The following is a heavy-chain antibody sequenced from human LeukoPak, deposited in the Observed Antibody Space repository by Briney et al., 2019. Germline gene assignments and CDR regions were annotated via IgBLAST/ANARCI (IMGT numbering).Heavy chain of an antibody. D-gene: IGHD3-22*01. CDR1: GFTFSSYA. V-gene: IGHV3-23*01. Sequence: GGSLRLSCAASGFTFSSYAMSWVRQAPGKGLEWVSAISGSGGSTYYADSVKGRFTISRDNSKNTLYLQMNSLRAEDTAVYYCAKDGVRVTYYYDSSGTQYFDYWGQGTLVTVSS. J-gene: IGHJ4*02. CDR3: AKDGVRVTYYYDSSGTQYFDY. CDR2: ISGSGGST.